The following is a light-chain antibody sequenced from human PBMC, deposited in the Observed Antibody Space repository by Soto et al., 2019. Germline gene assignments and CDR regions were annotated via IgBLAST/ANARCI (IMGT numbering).Light chain of an antibody. Sequence: QSALTQPASVSGSPGQSITISCTGTSSDVGGYKYVSWYQQHPGKAPKLMIYDVSNRPSGVSNRFSGSKSGTTASLTISGLQAEDEADYYWTSSTSISALVVFGGGTKVTVL. V-gene: IGLV2-14*01. J-gene: IGLJ2*01. CDR3: TSSTSISALVV. CDR1: SSDVGGYKY. CDR2: DVS.